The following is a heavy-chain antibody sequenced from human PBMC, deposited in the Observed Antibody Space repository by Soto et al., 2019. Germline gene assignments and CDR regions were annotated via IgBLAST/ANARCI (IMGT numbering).Heavy chain of an antibody. CDR2: ISGSGSTI. J-gene: IGHJ3*02. CDR3: AVCYSRTTLDDAFDI. V-gene: IGHV3-11*01. D-gene: IGHD2-8*01. Sequence: QVQLVESGGGLVKPGGSLRLSCAASGFTFSDYYMSWIRQAPGKGLEWVSYISGSGSTIYYADSLKGRFTISRDNAKNSLYRQMNSLRAEDTAVYYCAVCYSRTTLDDAFDIWGQGTMVTVSS. CDR1: GFTFSDYY.